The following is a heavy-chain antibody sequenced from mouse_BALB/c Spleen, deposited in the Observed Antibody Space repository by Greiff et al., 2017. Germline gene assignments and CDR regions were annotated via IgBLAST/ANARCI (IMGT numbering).Heavy chain of an antibody. J-gene: IGHJ4*01. Sequence: VQLQQSGPELVKPGASVKMSCKASGYTFTSYVMHWVKQKPGQGLEWIGYINPYNDGTKYNEKFKGKATLTSDKSSSTAYMELSSLTSEDSAVYYCARTLLHRDYYAMDYWGQGTSVTVSS. V-gene: IGHV1-14*01. CDR1: GYTFTSYV. CDR3: ARTLLHRDYYAMDY. CDR2: INPYNDGT. D-gene: IGHD1-2*01.